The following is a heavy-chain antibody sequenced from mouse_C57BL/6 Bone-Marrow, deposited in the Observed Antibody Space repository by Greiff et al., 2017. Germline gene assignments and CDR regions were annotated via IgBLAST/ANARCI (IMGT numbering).Heavy chain of an antibody. CDR3: ARSGDYGYYFDY. Sequence: QVQLQQPGAELVKPGASVKLSCKASGYTFTSYWMHWVKQRPGRGLEWIGRFDPNSGGTKYNEKFKSKATLTVDKPSSTAYMQLSSLTSEDSAVYYCARSGDYGYYFDYWGQGTTLTVSS. D-gene: IGHD2-13*01. V-gene: IGHV1-72*01. CDR1: GYTFTSYW. CDR2: FDPNSGGT. J-gene: IGHJ2*01.